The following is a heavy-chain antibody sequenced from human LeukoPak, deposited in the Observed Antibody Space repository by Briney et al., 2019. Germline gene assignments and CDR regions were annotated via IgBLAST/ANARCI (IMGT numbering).Heavy chain of an antibody. Sequence: PSETLSLTCTVSGGSISSYYWSWIRQPPGKGLEWIGYIYYSGSTNYNPSLKSRVTISVDTSKNQFSLKLSSVTAADTAVYYCARGGSYPLYDYWGQGTLVTVSS. D-gene: IGHD1-26*01. V-gene: IGHV4-59*01. J-gene: IGHJ4*02. CDR1: GGSISSYY. CDR2: IYYSGST. CDR3: ARGGSYPLYDY.